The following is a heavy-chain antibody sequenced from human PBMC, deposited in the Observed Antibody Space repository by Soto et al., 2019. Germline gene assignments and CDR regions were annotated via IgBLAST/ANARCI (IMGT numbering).Heavy chain of an antibody. Sequence: EVQLLESGGGLVQPGGSLRLSCAASGFSFSSYAMNWVRQAPGKGLEWVSVISGSGDSTYYADSVKGRFTISRDNSKITLYLQMISLRAEDTAVYYCARRSSGWYFDYWGQGPLVIVSS. D-gene: IGHD6-19*01. J-gene: IGHJ4*02. CDR2: ISGSGDST. V-gene: IGHV3-23*01. CDR1: GFSFSSYA. CDR3: ARRSSGWYFDY.